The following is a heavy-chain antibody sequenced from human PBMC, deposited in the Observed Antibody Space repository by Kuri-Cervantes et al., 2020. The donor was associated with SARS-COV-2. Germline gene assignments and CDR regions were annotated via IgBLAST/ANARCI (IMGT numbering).Heavy chain of an antibody. Sequence: GGSLRLSCAASGFTFSDYYMTWIRQAPGKGLEWVSSISSSSSYIYYADSVKGRFTISRDNAKNSLYLQMNSLRAEDTAVYYCARDRYNWNIDYWGQGTLVTVSS. CDR2: ISSSSSYI. CDR3: ARDRYNWNIDY. J-gene: IGHJ4*02. D-gene: IGHD1-20*01. CDR1: GFTFSDYY. V-gene: IGHV3-11*06.